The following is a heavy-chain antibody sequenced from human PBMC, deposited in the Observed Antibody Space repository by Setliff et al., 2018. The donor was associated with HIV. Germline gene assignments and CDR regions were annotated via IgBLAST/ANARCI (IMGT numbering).Heavy chain of an antibody. CDR1: GYTFNTSA. Sequence: ASVKVSCKTSGYTFNTSAIAWVRQAPGQGLDWVGWISVQNGHTNYAQKVQGRVAMTTDTSTSTAYMELMALRSDDTAMYYCARREPLSRTNYFDYWGQGTLVTVSS. CDR2: ISVQNGHT. V-gene: IGHV1-18*01. J-gene: IGHJ4*02. D-gene: IGHD1-26*01. CDR3: ARREPLSRTNYFDY.